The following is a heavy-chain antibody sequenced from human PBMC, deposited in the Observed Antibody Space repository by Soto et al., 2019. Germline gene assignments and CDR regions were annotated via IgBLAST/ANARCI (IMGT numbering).Heavy chain of an antibody. CDR1: GGSIRSSSYH. Sequence: QLQLQESGPGLVKPSETLSLTCTVSGGSIRSSSYHWGWIRQPPGKGLECIGNTFYSGSTYYNPSLQSRVTIYVDTSKNQFSLKLSSVTVADTALYYCATAMGGDDGCYFHHWCQGTLGTVSS. D-gene: IGHD4-17*01. V-gene: IGHV4-39*01. J-gene: IGHJ1*01. CDR2: TFYSGST. CDR3: ATAMGGDDGCYFHH.